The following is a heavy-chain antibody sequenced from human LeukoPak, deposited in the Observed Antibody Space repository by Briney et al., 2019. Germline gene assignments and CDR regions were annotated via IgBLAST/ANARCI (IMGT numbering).Heavy chain of an antibody. D-gene: IGHD6-13*01. Sequence: VXAWVRQTPGKGLEGVSRIFGDGSASFYSDSVKGGFAVSRDNSMYTLFLHMQSLRAEDAAFYYCARGKAAGLLDWFDPWGQGTLVTVSS. J-gene: IGHJ5*02. CDR1: V. V-gene: IGHV3-23*01. CDR2: IFGDGSAS. CDR3: ARGKAAGLLDWFDP.